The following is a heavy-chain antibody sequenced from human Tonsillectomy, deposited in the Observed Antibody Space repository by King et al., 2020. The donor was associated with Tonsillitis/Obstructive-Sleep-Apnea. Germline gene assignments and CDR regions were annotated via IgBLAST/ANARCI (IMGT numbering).Heavy chain of an antibody. CDR2: MNPKNGNT. Sequence: VQLVESGAEVKKPGASVKVSCKASGYTFTSYDINWVRQATGQGLEWMGWMNPKNGNTGYAQKFQGRVTMTRNTSKSTAYMELSSLRSEDTAVYYCARVAGGGYYFAYWGQGALITVSS. D-gene: IGHD2-15*01. J-gene: IGHJ4*02. CDR3: ARVAGGGYYFAY. CDR1: GYTFTSYD. V-gene: IGHV1-8*01.